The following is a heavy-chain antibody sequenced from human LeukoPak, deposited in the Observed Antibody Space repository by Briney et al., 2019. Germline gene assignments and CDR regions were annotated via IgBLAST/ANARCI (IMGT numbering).Heavy chain of an antibody. V-gene: IGHV3-7*03. CDR2: IKQDGSDK. CDR1: GFPFSSYW. D-gene: IGHD5-18*01. CDR3: ARDGYGYSDRVAFDI. J-gene: IGHJ3*02. Sequence: GGSLRLSCAASGFPFSSYWMSWVRQAPGKGLEWVANIKQDGSDKYYVDSVKGRFTISRDNAKNSLYLQMNSLRAEDTALYYCARDGYGYSDRVAFDIWGQGTMVTVSS.